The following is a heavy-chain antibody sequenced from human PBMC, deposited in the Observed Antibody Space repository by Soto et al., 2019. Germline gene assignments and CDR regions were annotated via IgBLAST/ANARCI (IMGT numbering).Heavy chain of an antibody. CDR2: ISSSGRRT. J-gene: IGHJ6*02. D-gene: IGHD4-17*01. V-gene: IGHV3-23*01. Sequence: PGGSLRLSYAASGFTFSGSAMHWVRQAPGKGLYWVSGISSSGRRTYYAESVKGRFTISRDNSKNTLYVQMNNLRGGDTAGYYCAKDPPPTPPYGDFRSYYYYGMDVWGQGTTVTVSS. CDR1: GFTFSGSA. CDR3: AKDPPPTPPYGDFRSYYYYGMDV.